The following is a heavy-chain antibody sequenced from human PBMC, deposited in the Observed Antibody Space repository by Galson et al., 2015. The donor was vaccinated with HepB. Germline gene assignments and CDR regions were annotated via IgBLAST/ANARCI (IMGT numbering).Heavy chain of an antibody. Sequence: SLRLSCAASGFIFSNYGMHWLRQAPGKGLEWVAFISKDGSNKYYADSVKGRFIMSRDISKNTLFLQMNSLRAKDTAVYYCAKSWVDYDILTSDYWGQGTLVTVSS. CDR3: AKSWVDYDILTSDY. J-gene: IGHJ4*01. CDR1: GFIFSNYG. D-gene: IGHD3-9*01. CDR2: ISKDGSNK. V-gene: IGHV3-30*18.